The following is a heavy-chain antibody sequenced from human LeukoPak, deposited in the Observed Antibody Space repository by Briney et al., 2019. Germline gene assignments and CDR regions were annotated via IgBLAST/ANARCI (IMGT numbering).Heavy chain of an antibody. D-gene: IGHD6-19*01. CDR2: IYYSGST. J-gene: IGHJ4*02. V-gene: IGHV4-59*01. CDR1: GGSISSYY. Sequence: PSETLSLTCTVSGGSISSYYWSWIRQPPGKGLEWIGYIYYSGSTNYNPPLKSRVTISVDTSKNQFSLKLSSVTAADTAVYYCARGVAGTEFDYWGQGTLVTVSS. CDR3: ARGVAGTEFDY.